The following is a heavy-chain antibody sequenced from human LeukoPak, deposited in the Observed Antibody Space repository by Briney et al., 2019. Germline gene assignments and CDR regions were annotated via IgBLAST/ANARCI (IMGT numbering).Heavy chain of an antibody. CDR3: VRDRTIVGATRTNWFDP. Sequence: PSETLSLTCTVSGGSISSSSYYWGWIRQPPGKGLEWIGSIYYSGSTYYNPSLKSRVTISVDTSKNQFSLKLSSVTAADTAVYYCVRDRTIVGATRTNWFDPWGQGTLATVSS. J-gene: IGHJ5*02. CDR2: IYYSGST. V-gene: IGHV4-39*07. CDR1: GGSISSSSYY. D-gene: IGHD1-26*01.